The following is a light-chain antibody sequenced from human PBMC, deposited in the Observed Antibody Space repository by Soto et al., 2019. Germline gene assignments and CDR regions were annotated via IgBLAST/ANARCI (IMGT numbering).Light chain of an antibody. Sequence: QSVLTQPASVSGSPGQSITISCTGTSSDVGGYNYVSWYQQHPGKAPKLVIYEVSNRPSGVSNRVSGSKSGNTACLTISRLQAEDEADYYCSSYTSSSTRVFGGGTKLTVL. CDR1: SSDVGGYNY. CDR2: EVS. V-gene: IGLV2-14*01. J-gene: IGLJ3*02. CDR3: SSYTSSSTRV.